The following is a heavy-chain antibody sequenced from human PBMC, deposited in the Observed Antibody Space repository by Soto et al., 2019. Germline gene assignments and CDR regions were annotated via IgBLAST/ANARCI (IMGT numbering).Heavy chain of an antibody. V-gene: IGHV3-23*01. CDR3: ARDLLGYYDTSGYFGY. Sequence: GGSLRLSCAASRFSFSSYAMSWVRQAPGKGLQWVSFISGGGGTTYYADSVKGRFTISRDNSKNTLYLQMNSLRAEDTAVYYCARDLLGYYDTSGYFGYWGQGPLVTVPS. CDR1: RFSFSSYA. D-gene: IGHD3-22*01. CDR2: ISGGGGTT. J-gene: IGHJ4*02.